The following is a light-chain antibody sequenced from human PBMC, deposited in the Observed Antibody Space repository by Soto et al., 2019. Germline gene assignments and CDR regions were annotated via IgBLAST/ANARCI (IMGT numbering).Light chain of an antibody. V-gene: IGKV3-11*01. CDR1: QSVNRY. CDR2: DAS. J-gene: IGKJ1*01. Sequence: EIVLTQSPATLSLSPGERATLSCWASQSVNRYLVWYQQKPGQAPRLLMYDASKRATGIPARFSGSGSGTDFTLTTRSIEPEDSEVYYCQPREIWPWTFGKGTKVDIK. CDR3: QPREIWPWT.